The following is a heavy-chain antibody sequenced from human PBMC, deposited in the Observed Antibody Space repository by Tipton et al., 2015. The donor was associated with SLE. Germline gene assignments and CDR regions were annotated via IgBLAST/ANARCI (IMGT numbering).Heavy chain of an antibody. V-gene: IGHV4-61*02. J-gene: IGHJ4*02. CDR2: IYPSGNT. CDR3: ARCRDSSGWDGSPHY. CDR1: GDSISSGVYY. Sequence: TLSLTCSVSGDSISSGVYYWSWIRQPAGKTLEWIGRIYPSGNTNYNPSFQSRVTISIDTSKNQFSLKLTSVTAADTAVYYCARCRDSSGWDGSPHYWGQGTLVTVSS. D-gene: IGHD6-19*01.